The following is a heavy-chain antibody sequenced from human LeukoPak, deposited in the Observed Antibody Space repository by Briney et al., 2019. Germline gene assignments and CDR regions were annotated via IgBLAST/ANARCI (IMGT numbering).Heavy chain of an antibody. D-gene: IGHD6-13*01. CDR1: GFTFSNYW. Sequence: AGGSLRLSCAASGFTFSNYWMSWVRQAPGRGLEWVANIDQDGSEIYHVDSVKGRFTISRDNAKNSLYLQMNSLSAEDTAVYYCARVAAAGFDCWGQGTLVTVSS. V-gene: IGHV3-7*04. J-gene: IGHJ4*02. CDR2: IDQDGSEI. CDR3: ARVAAAGFDC.